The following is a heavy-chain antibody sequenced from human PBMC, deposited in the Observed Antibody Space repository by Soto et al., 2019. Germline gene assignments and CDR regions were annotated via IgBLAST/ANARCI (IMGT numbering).Heavy chain of an antibody. CDR3: ARGRDGEY. Sequence: QVHLVQSGAEVKKPGASVKVSCKGSGYAFTTYGITWVRQAPGQGLEWMGWISAHNGNTNYAQKLQGRVTVTRDTSTSTAYMELRSLRSDDPAGYYCARGRDGEYWGQGALVTVSS. D-gene: IGHD3-10*01. J-gene: IGHJ4*02. V-gene: IGHV1-18*01. CDR1: GYAFTTYG. CDR2: ISAHNGNT.